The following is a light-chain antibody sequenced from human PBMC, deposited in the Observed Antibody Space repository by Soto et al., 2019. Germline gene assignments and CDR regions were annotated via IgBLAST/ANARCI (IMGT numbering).Light chain of an antibody. Sequence: EIVLTQSPGTLSLSPGERATLSCRASQSVSSSYLAWYQQKPGQAPRLLIYGASSRATGIPDRFSGSGSGTDFILTISRLEPEDFAVYYCQQYGNSPTWTFGQGTKVEIK. CDR3: QQYGNSPTWT. CDR2: GAS. V-gene: IGKV3-20*01. CDR1: QSVSSSY. J-gene: IGKJ1*01.